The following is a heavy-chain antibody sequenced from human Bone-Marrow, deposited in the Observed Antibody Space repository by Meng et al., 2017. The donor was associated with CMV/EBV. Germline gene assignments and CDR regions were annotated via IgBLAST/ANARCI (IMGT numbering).Heavy chain of an antibody. CDR2: IHYSGST. CDR3: ARKGLDYSIFN. CDR1: GGSISSYY. D-gene: IGHD4-11*01. J-gene: IGHJ4*02. V-gene: IGHV4-59*01. Sequence: SETLSLTCTVSGGSISSYYWSWIRQPPGKGLEWIGYIHYSGSTNYNPSLKSRVTISVDTSKNQFSLKLSSVTAADTAVYYCARKGLDYSIFNWGQGTLVTVSS.